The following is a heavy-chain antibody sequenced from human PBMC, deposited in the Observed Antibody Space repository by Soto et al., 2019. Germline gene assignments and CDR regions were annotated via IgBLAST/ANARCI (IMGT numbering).Heavy chain of an antibody. Sequence: SETLSLTCTVSGGSISSSSYYWGWIRQPPGKGLEWIGSIYYSGSTYYNPSLKSRVTISVDTSKNQFSLKLSSVTAADTAVYYCATLGYCSGGSCYSGRYYYYYYMDVWGKGTTVTVSS. CDR2: IYYSGST. CDR1: GGSISSSSYY. CDR3: ATLGYCSGGSCYSGRYYYYYYMDV. V-gene: IGHV4-39*01. J-gene: IGHJ6*03. D-gene: IGHD2-15*01.